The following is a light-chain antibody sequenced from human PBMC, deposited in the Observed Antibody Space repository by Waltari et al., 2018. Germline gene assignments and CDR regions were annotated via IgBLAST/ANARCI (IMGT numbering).Light chain of an antibody. CDR1: QSLRHLNGYNY. J-gene: IGKJ2*01. CDR2: WGS. V-gene: IGKV2-28*01. CDR3: MQARQTPFT. Sequence: EIVMTQSPLSLPVPPGEPASISCRSSQSLRHLNGYNYLDWYLQKPVQSPKLLIYWGSSRASGVPGRFSGSGSGTDFTLLISRVEADDVGVYYCMQARQTPFTFGQGTKLEI.